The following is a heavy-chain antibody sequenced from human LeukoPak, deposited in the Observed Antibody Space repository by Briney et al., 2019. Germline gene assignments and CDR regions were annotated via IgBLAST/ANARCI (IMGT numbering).Heavy chain of an antibody. Sequence: SETLSLTCAVYGGSFSGYYWSWIRQPPGKGLEWIGEINQSGSTNYNPSLKSRVTISVDTSKNQFSLKLSSVTAADTAVYYCARGLVTIFDDWGQGTLVTVSS. D-gene: IGHD3-9*01. CDR1: GGSFSGYY. CDR2: INQSGST. V-gene: IGHV4-34*01. CDR3: ARGLVTIFDD. J-gene: IGHJ4*02.